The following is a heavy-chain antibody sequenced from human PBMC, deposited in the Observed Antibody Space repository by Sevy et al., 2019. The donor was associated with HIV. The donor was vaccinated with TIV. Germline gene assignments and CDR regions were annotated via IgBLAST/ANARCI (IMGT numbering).Heavy chain of an antibody. CDR1: GFTLSSYV. CDR3: AGRRVGDFWSGSVRGPWAGGPLFDY. Sequence: GGSLRLSCAASGFTLSSYVMSWVRHSPGKGLEWVSTISHTSESSNYADSVKGRFTISRDNSKNTLYLQMNSLRLEDTVVYYCAGRRVGDFWSGSVRGPWAGGPLFDYWGQGTLVTVSS. D-gene: IGHD3-3*01. V-gene: IGHV3-23*01. CDR2: ISHTSESS. J-gene: IGHJ4*02.